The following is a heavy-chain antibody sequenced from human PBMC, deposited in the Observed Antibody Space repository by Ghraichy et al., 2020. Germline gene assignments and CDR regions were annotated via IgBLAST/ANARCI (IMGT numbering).Heavy chain of an antibody. CDR1: GGSISSSSYY. J-gene: IGHJ5*02. Sequence: SETLSLTCTVSGGSISSSSYYWGWIRQPPGKGLEWIGSIYYSGSTYYNPSLKSRVTISVDTSKNQFSLKLSSVTAADTAVYYCARRGITMIVGDGFDPWGQGTLVTVSS. D-gene: IGHD3-22*01. V-gene: IGHV4-39*01. CDR2: IYYSGST. CDR3: ARRGITMIVGDGFDP.